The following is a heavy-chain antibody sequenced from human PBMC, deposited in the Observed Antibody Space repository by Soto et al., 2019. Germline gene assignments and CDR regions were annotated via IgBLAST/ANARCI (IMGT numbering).Heavy chain of an antibody. CDR1: GGPFSDYY. CDR2: VYHSGST. Sequence: PSETLSLTCAVYGGPFSDYYWSWIRQPPGKGLEWMGEVYHSGSTNYNPSLTSRVSISVDTSKNQFSLKLSSVTAAATAVYSCASPGATWSQPFNWFVPWGPGALVTASS. CDR3: ASPGATWSQPFNWFVP. V-gene: IGHV4-34*01. J-gene: IGHJ5*02. D-gene: IGHD2-2*01.